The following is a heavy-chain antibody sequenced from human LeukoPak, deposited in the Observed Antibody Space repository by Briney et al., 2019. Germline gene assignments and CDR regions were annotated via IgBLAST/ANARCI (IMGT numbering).Heavy chain of an antibody. CDR1: GGSISSGGYS. Sequence: SQTLSLTCAVSGGSISSGGYSWSWIRQPPGKGLEWIGYIYHSGSTYYNPSLKSRVTISVDTSKNQFSLKLSSVTAADTAVYYCARGRTNLLRFLEWLLYFDYWGQGTLVTVSS. CDR3: ARGRTNLLRFLEWLLYFDY. V-gene: IGHV4-30-2*01. CDR2: IYHSGST. J-gene: IGHJ4*02. D-gene: IGHD3-3*01.